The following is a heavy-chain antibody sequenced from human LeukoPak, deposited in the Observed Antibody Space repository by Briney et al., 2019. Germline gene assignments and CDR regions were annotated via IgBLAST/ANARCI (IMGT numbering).Heavy chain of an antibody. D-gene: IGHD6-13*01. CDR1: GGSISSGGYS. J-gene: IGHJ4*02. CDR2: IYHSGST. CDR3: ASSSSWPPEGY. Sequence: PSQTLSLTCAVSGGSISSGGYSWSWIRQPPGKGLEWIGYIYHSGSTYYNPSLKSRVTISVDRSKNQFSLKLSSVTAADMAVYYCASSSSWPPEGYWGQGTLVTVSS. V-gene: IGHV4-30-2*01.